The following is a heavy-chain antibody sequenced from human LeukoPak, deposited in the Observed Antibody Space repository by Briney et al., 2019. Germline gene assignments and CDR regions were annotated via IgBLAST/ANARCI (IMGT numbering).Heavy chain of an antibody. J-gene: IGHJ4*02. CDR2: ISSSSSSI. CDR1: GFTFSSFS. V-gene: IGHV3-48*01. CDR3: ARADGGSYFDY. D-gene: IGHD1-26*01. Sequence: GGSLRLSCAASGFTFSSFSMNWVRQAPGKGLEWVSYISSSSSSIYYADSVKGRFTISRDNAKNTLYLQMGSLRAEDMAVYYCARADGGSYFDYWGQGTLVTVSS.